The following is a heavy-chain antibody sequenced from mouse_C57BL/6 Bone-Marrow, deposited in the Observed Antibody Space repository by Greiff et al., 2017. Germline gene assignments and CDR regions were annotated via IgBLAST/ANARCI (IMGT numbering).Heavy chain of an antibody. V-gene: IGHV1-67*01. J-gene: IGHJ2*01. Sequence: QVQLKESGPELVRPGASVKISCKGSGYTFIDYAMHWVKQSHAKSLEWIGVISPYYGDASYNQKFKGKATMTVDKSSSTAYMELARLTSEDSAGDYCARFLPPRDYWGQGATLTVSS. CDR1: GYTFIDYA. CDR2: ISPYYGDA. CDR3: ARFLPPRDY.